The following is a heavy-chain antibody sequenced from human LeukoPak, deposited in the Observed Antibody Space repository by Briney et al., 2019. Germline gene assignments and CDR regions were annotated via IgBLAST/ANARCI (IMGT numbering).Heavy chain of an antibody. Sequence: PGGSLRLSCAASGFTFSTYEMNWVRQAPGKGLEWVSYISSSGTSIYYADSVKGRFTISRDNAKNSLYLQMNSLRAEDTAVYYCARDRGLLDSSGRYDYWGHGTLLTVSS. D-gene: IGHD6-19*01. J-gene: IGHJ4*01. V-gene: IGHV3-48*03. CDR2: ISSSGTSI. CDR3: ARDRGLLDSSGRYDY. CDR1: GFTFSTYE.